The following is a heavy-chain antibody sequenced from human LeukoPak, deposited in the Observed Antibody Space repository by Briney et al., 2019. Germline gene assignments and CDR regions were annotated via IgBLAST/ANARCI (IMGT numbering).Heavy chain of an antibody. D-gene: IGHD6-13*01. Sequence: ASVKVSCKASGYTFTSYGISWVRQATGQGLEWMGWISAYNGNTNYAQKLQGRVTMTTDTSTSTAYMGLRSLRSDDTAVYYCARLIAEIRDFDYWGQGTLVTVSS. CDR3: ARLIAEIRDFDY. CDR2: ISAYNGNT. J-gene: IGHJ4*02. V-gene: IGHV1-18*01. CDR1: GYTFTSYG.